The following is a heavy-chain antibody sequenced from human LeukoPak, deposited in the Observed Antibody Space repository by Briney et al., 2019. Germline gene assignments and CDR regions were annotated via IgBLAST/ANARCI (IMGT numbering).Heavy chain of an antibody. J-gene: IGHJ4*02. CDR3: AKAGCTTSICYANY. CDR2: ITGDGGAT. CDR1: GFTFHDYA. Sequence: GGSLRLSCAASGFTFHDYAMHWVRQAPGKGLEWASFITGDGGATYYADSVKGRFTISRDNSKTSLYLQMSSLRTEDTALYYCAKAGCTTSICYANYWGPGTLVTVSS. D-gene: IGHD2-8*01. V-gene: IGHV3-43*02.